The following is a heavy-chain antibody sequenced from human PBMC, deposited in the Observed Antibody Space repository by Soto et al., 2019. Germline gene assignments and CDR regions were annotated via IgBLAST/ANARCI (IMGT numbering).Heavy chain of an antibody. J-gene: IGHJ4*02. CDR2: VYYSGTT. V-gene: IGHV4-61*01. D-gene: IGHD4-17*01. Sequence: QVQLQESGPGLLKPSETLSLTCSVSGGSVSDKTYYWSWIRQPPGKRLGWLGDVYYSGTTNYNPSLKSHVTTSVDLSKNRFALRLSSVTTADTALYYCARTTAVPNALRSRYFFDYWGQGTLVTVSS. CDR1: GGSVSDKTYY. CDR3: ARTTAVPNALRSRYFFDY.